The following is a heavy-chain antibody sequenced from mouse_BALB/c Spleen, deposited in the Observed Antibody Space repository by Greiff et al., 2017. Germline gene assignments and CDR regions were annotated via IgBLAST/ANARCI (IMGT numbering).Heavy chain of an antibody. V-gene: IGHV1S22*01. CDR1: GYTFTSYW. CDR2: IYPGSGST. Sequence: KQPGSELVRPGASVKLSCKASGYTFTSYWMHWVKQRHGQGLEWIGNIYPGSGSTNYDEKFKSKGTLTVDTSSSTAYMHLSSLTSEDSAVYYCTRGLGPDYWGQGTTLTVSS. J-gene: IGHJ2*01. D-gene: IGHD4-1*01. CDR3: TRGLGPDY.